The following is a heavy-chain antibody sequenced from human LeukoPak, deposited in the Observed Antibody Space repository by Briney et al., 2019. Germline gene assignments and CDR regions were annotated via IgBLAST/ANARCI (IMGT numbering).Heavy chain of an antibody. V-gene: IGHV3-30-3*01. Sequence: GGSLRLSCAASGFTFSSCAMHWVRQAPGKGLEWVAVISYDGSNKYYADSVKGRFTISRDNSKNTLYLQMNSLRAEDTAVYYCARDREGSGWSGFDYWGQGTLVTVSS. CDR3: ARDREGSGWSGFDY. CDR1: GFTFSSCA. J-gene: IGHJ4*02. D-gene: IGHD6-19*01. CDR2: ISYDGSNK.